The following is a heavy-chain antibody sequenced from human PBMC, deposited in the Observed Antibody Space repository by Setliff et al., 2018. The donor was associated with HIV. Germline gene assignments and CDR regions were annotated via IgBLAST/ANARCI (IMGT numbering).Heavy chain of an antibody. J-gene: IGHJ5*02. D-gene: IGHD6-13*01. Sequence: SETLSLTCAVYGGSFSGYYWRWIRQPPGKGLEWIGEIYHSGSANYNPSLKSRVIISIDKSKNKFSLKVSSVTAADTAVYYCARILVAAAGTGFDPWGQGILVTVSS. CDR1: GGSFSGYY. CDR3: ARILVAAAGTGFDP. V-gene: IGHV4-34*01. CDR2: IYHSGSA.